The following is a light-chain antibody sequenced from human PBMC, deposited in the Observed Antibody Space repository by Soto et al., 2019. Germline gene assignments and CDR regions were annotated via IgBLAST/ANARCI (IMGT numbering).Light chain of an antibody. J-gene: IGLJ1*01. CDR3: SSYTSSSTL. CDR1: SSDVGGYNY. Sequence: QSVLTQPASVSWSPGQSITVSFTGTSSDVGGYNYVSWYQQHPGKAPKLMIYAVTDRPSGVSSRFSGSKSGNTASLTISGLQAEDEADYYCSSYTSSSTLFGTGTKLTVL. V-gene: IGLV2-14*01. CDR2: AVT.